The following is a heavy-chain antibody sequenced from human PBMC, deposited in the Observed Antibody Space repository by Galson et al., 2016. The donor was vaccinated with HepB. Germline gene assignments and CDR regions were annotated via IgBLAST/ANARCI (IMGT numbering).Heavy chain of an antibody. D-gene: IGHD3-22*01. CDR3: AKDRRYYDSSGYVWEGYYYDGMDG. Sequence: SLRLSCAASGFTFSSYGMHWVRQAPGKGLEWVAVISYDGSDKYYADSVKGRFTISRDNSKNTLYLQMNSLRPEDTAVYYCAKDRRYYDSSGYVWEGYYYDGMDGWGQGTTVTVSS. V-gene: IGHV3-30*18. CDR1: GFTFSSYG. J-gene: IGHJ6*02. CDR2: ISYDGSDK.